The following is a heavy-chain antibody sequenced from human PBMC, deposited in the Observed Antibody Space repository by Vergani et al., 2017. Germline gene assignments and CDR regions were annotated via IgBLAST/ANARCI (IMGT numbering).Heavy chain of an antibody. J-gene: IGHJ5*02. CDR3: ARASGVRSQQLVRGWFAP. V-gene: IGHV1-69*06. Sequence: QVQLVQSGAEVKKPGSSVKVSCKASGGTFSSYAISWVRQAPGQGLEWMGGIIPIFGTANYAQKFQGRVTITADKSTSTAYMELSSLRSEDTAVYYWARASGVRSQQLVRGWFAPWGQGTLVTVSS. CDR1: GGTFSSYA. CDR2: IIPIFGTA. D-gene: IGHD6-13*01.